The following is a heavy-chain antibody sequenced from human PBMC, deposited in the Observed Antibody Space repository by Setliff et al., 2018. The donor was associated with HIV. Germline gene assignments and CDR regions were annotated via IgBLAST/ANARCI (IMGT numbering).Heavy chain of an antibody. CDR2: ISGSGSSYT. D-gene: IGHD3-10*01. CDR1: GFTFSTYA. CDR3: TRGNMVRGVIVRDYFDY. V-gene: IGHV3-21*01. Sequence: PGGSLRLSCAASGFTFSTYAMGWVRQAPGKGLEWVSSISGSGSSYTYYTDSMKGRFTISRDNAKNSLYLQMNSLRAEDTAVYYCTRGNMVRGVIVRDYFDYWGQGTLVTVSS. J-gene: IGHJ4*02.